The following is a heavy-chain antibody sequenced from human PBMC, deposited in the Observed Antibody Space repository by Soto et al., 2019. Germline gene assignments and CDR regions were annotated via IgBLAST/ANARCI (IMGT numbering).Heavy chain of an antibody. Sequence: GESLKISCQGSGYRFSSYWIGWVRQMPGKGLEWMGSIYPGDSEISYSPSFQGQGSISVDKSVDAAYLQWSSLRASDTAMYYCARLNWNYRGYFDYWGQGTLVTVSS. CDR1: GYRFSSYW. D-gene: IGHD1-7*01. J-gene: IGHJ4*02. CDR3: ARLNWNYRGYFDY. V-gene: IGHV5-51*01. CDR2: IYPGDSEI.